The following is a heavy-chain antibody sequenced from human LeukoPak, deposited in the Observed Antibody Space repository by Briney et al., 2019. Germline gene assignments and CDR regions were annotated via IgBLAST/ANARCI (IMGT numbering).Heavy chain of an antibody. Sequence: PGGSLRLSCAASGFSFSDNYMSWVRQAPGKGLEWVSSISSSSSYIYYADSVKGRFTISRDNAKNSLYLQMNSLRAEDTAVYYCARDKVLSAEGYFDYWGQGTLVTVSS. CDR3: ARDKVLSAEGYFDY. J-gene: IGHJ4*02. V-gene: IGHV3-21*01. CDR1: GFSFSDNY. CDR2: ISSSSSYI. D-gene: IGHD2-8*01.